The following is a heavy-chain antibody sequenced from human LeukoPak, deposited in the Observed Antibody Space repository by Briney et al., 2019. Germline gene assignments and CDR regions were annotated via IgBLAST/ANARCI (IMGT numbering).Heavy chain of an antibody. Sequence: GASVKVSCKASRGTFSSYAISWVRQAPGQGLEWMGGIIPIFGKANYAQKFQGRVTMTRDTSTSTVYMELSSLRSEDTAVYYCARDDGGYYHDAFDIWGQGTMVTVSS. J-gene: IGHJ3*02. CDR1: RGTFSSYA. V-gene: IGHV1-69*05. CDR3: ARDDGGYYHDAFDI. D-gene: IGHD3-22*01. CDR2: IIPIFGKA.